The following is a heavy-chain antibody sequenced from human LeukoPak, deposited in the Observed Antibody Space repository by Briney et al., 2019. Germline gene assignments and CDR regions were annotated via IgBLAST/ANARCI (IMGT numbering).Heavy chain of an antibody. J-gene: IGHJ6*03. V-gene: IGHV3-11*04. Sequence: GSLRLSCAASGFTFSDYYMSWIRQAPGKGLEWVSYISSSGSTIYYADSVKGRFTISRDNAKNSLYLQMNSLRAEDTAVYYCARESQDYDFWSGYYTYYYYMDVWGKGTTVTVSS. CDR1: GFTFSDYY. D-gene: IGHD3-3*01. CDR2: ISSSGSTI. CDR3: ARESQDYDFWSGYYTYYYYMDV.